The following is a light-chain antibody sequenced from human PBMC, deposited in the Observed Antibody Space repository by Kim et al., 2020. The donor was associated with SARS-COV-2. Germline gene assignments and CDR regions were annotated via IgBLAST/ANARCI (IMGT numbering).Light chain of an antibody. CDR2: AAS. V-gene: IGKV1-39*01. CDR3: KNTYSTVRA. Sequence: GDTVIITCRASLTIRSYLNWYQQKPGKAPKLLIYAASSLHSGVPSRFSGGGSGTEFTLTITSLQPEDFATYYCKNTYSTVRAFGPGTKV. CDR1: LTIRSY. J-gene: IGKJ3*01.